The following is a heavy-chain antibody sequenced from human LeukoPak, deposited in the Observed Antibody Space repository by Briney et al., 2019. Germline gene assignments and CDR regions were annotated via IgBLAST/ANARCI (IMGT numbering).Heavy chain of an antibody. CDR1: GYSFSSYW. V-gene: IGHV5-51*01. CDR3: ARQPGYSSSWYLGDY. CDR2: IYPGDSDT. D-gene: IGHD6-13*01. Sequence: GESLKISCKGSGYSFSSYWIGWVRQMPGKGLEWMGIIYPGDSDTKYSPSFQGQVIISADKSISTAYLQWSSLKASDTAMYYCARQPGYSSSWYLGDYWGQGTLVTVSS. J-gene: IGHJ4*02.